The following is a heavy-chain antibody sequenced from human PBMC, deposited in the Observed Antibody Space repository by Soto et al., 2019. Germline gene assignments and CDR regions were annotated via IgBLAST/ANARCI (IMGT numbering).Heavy chain of an antibody. D-gene: IGHD3-10*01. CDR3: ARPDYGSGSYPDY. J-gene: IGHJ4*02. CDR1: GFSFSSYA. CDR2: ISYDGGNK. V-gene: IGHV3-30-3*01. Sequence: QVQLVESGGGVVQPGRSLRLSCAASGFSFSSYAMHWVRQAPGKGLEWVAVISYDGGNKYYADSVKGRFTISRDNSKNTLYLQINSLRAEDRAMYYCARPDYGSGSYPDYWGQGTLVTVSS.